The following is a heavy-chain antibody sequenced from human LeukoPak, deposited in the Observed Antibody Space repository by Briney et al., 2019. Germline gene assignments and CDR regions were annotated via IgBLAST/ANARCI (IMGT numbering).Heavy chain of an antibody. CDR2: INHSGST. CDR3: ARVPPGVRYFDL. CDR1: GGSFSGYY. V-gene: IGHV4-34*01. J-gene: IGHJ2*01. D-gene: IGHD2-8*01. Sequence: SETLSLTCAVYGGSFSGYYWSWIRQPPGKGLEWIGEINHSGSTNYNPSLKSRVTISIDTSKNQFSLKLSSVTAADTALYYCARVPPGVRYFDLWGRGTLVTVSS.